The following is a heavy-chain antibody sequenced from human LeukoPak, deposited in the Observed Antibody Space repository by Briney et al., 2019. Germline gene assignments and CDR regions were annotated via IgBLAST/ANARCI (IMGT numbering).Heavy chain of an antibody. CDR1: GFTFSAYG. V-gene: IGHV3-23*01. CDR2: ISGSGGST. J-gene: IGHJ4*02. D-gene: IGHD6-13*01. CDR3: AKSIAAAGTSFDY. Sequence: GGSLRLSCAASGFTFSAYGMSWVRQSPGKGLEWVSAISGSGGSTYYADSVKGRFTISRDNSKNTLYLQMNSLRAEDTAVYYCAKSIAAAGTSFDYWGQGTLVTVSS.